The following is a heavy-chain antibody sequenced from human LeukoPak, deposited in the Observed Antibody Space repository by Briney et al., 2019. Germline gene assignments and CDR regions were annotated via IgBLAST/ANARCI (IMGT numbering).Heavy chain of an antibody. CDR2: ISTKGGST. V-gene: IGHV3-64*02. D-gene: IGHD6-19*01. J-gene: IGHJ4*02. CDR1: GFIFSNYA. Sequence: PGGSLRLSCAASGFIFSNYAMYWVRQAAGKGLESVTAISTKGGSTSYADSVKGRMTISRDDSKNTLFLQMGSLTTDDMGLYFCARDRSGAFDYWGQGTLVTVSS. CDR3: ARDRSGAFDY.